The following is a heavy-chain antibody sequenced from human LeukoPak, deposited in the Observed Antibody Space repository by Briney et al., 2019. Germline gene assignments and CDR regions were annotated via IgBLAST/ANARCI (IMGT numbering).Heavy chain of an antibody. Sequence: PGGSLRLSCAASGFTFSSYSMNWVRQAPGKGLEWVSYISSSSSTIYYADSVKGRFTISRGNAKNSLYLQMNSLRAEDTAVYYCAKDFIAARRTDAFDIWGQGTMVTVSS. CDR2: ISSSSSTI. V-gene: IGHV3-48*04. D-gene: IGHD6-6*01. CDR3: AKDFIAARRTDAFDI. CDR1: GFTFSSYS. J-gene: IGHJ3*02.